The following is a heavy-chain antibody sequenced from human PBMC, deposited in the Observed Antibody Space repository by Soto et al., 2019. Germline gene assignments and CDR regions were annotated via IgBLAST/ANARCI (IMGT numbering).Heavy chain of an antibody. Sequence: ETLSLTCTVSGGSISSSSYYWGWIRQPPGKGLEWIGSIYYSGSTYYNLSLKSRVTISVDTSKNQFSLKLTSVTAADTAVYYCARDYYDSSDYTTNWFDPWGQGTLVTVSS. CDR1: GGSISSSSYY. V-gene: IGHV4-39*01. D-gene: IGHD3-22*01. CDR3: ARDYYDSSDYTTNWFDP. CDR2: IYYSGST. J-gene: IGHJ5*02.